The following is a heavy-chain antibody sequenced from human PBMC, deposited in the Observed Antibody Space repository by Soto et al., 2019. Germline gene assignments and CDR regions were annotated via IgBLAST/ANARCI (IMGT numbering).Heavy chain of an antibody. CDR1: GGSISSYY. J-gene: IGHJ5*02. Sequence: PSETLSLTCTVSGGSISSYYWSWIRQPPGKGLEWIGYIYYSGSTYYSPSLKSRVTISVDTSKNQFSLKLSSVTAADTAVYYCARTYYDFWSGYWRWFDPWGQGTLVTVSS. D-gene: IGHD3-3*01. CDR3: ARTYYDFWSGYWRWFDP. V-gene: IGHV4-59*01. CDR2: IYYSGST.